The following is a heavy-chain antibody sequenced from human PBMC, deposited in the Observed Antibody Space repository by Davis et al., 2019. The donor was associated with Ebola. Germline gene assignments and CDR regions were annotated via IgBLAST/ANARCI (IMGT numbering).Heavy chain of an antibody. J-gene: IGHJ6*02. CDR2: IDPSDSYT. CDR3: ARCDGDYDYYYGMDV. V-gene: IGHV5-10-1*01. D-gene: IGHD4-17*01. Sequence: GESLKISCKGSGYSFTSYWINWVRQMPGKGLEWMGRIDPSDSYTNYSPSFQGHVTISADKSISTAYLQWSSLKASDTAMYYCARCDGDYDYYYGMDVWSQGTTVTVSS. CDR1: GYSFTSYW.